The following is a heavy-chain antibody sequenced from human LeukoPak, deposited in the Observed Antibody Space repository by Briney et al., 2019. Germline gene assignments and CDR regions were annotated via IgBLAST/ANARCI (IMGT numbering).Heavy chain of an antibody. Sequence: GESLKISSTCAGYSFTSYWNGWLRAMPGKGQEMMGIIYPGDSDTRYSPSFQGQGTISADKSISTAYLQWSSLKASDTAMYYCARHGQYYDFWSGYYWFDPWGQGTLVTVSS. CDR3: ARHGQYYDFWSGYYWFDP. CDR2: IYPGDSDT. J-gene: IGHJ5*02. CDR1: GYSFTSYW. D-gene: IGHD3-3*01. V-gene: IGHV5-51*01.